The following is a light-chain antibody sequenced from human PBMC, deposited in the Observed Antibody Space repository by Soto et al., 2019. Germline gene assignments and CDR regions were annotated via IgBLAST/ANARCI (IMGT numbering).Light chain of an antibody. V-gene: IGKV1-16*01. J-gene: IGKJ1*01. Sequence: IQMTQSPSSVSASVGDRVTITCRASQGISSYLAWYQQKPGKAPKLLIYAASNFQSGVPSRFSGSGSGTEFTLTISSLQPDDFATYYCQHYNSYSEAFGQGNKVDIK. CDR2: AAS. CDR3: QHYNSYSEA. CDR1: QGISSY.